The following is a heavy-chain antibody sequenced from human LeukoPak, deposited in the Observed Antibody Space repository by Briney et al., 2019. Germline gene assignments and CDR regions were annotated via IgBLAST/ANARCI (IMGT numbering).Heavy chain of an antibody. V-gene: IGHV5-51*01. CDR1: GYSFTSYW. J-gene: IGHJ3*02. D-gene: IGHD1-26*01. CDR2: IYPGDSDT. CDR3: ARQLDGVGAEDDAFDI. Sequence: GESLKISCKGSGYSFTSYWIGWVRQMPGKGLEWVGIIYPGDSDTRYSPSFQGQVTISADKSISTAYLQWSSLKASDTAMYYCARQLDGVGAEDDAFDIWGQGTMVTVSS.